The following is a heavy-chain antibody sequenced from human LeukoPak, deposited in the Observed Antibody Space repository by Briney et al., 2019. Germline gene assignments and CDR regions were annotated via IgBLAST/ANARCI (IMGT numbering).Heavy chain of an antibody. CDR2: IYSGGTT. CDR1: GFTVGNSF. Sequence: GGSLRLSCAASGFTVGNSFMTWVRQAPGKGLEWVSVIYSGGTTYYTDSVKGRLTISRDNSKNTLHLQMNSLRAEDTAVYYCAKTGGPWDWGQGTLVTVSS. J-gene: IGHJ4*02. V-gene: IGHV3-53*01. D-gene: IGHD7-27*01. CDR3: AKTGGPWD.